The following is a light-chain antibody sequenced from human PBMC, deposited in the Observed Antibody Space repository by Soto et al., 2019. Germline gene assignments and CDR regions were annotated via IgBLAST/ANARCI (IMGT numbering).Light chain of an antibody. V-gene: IGKV1-12*01. CDR3: QKPNSFPFT. Sequence: IQMTQSPSYVSASVGDSVTITFRASQGISRCLAWCRQKPGKAPKLLIYTASRLQSGLPSRFSSSGSGPDFPLIISSLQTEALATYNFQKPNSFPFTFVPGPQVDIK. J-gene: IGKJ3*01. CDR1: QGISRC. CDR2: TAS.